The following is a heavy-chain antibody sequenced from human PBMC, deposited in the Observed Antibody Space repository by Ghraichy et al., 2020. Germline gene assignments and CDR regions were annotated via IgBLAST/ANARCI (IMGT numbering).Heavy chain of an antibody. CDR2: IFPGDSDT. CDR1: GYSFTNYW. Sequence: GESLNISCKDFGYSFTNYWIGWVRQMPGKGLEWMGIIFPGDSDTRYSPSFQGQVTISADKSISTAYLQWSSLKASDTAMYYCARAGGNDFWSGYLPYWGQGTLVTVSS. V-gene: IGHV5-51*01. D-gene: IGHD3-3*01. J-gene: IGHJ4*02. CDR3: ARAGGNDFWSGYLPY.